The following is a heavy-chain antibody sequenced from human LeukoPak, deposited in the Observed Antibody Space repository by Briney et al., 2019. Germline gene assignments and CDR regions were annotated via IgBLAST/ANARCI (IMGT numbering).Heavy chain of an antibody. D-gene: IGHD4-17*01. J-gene: IGHJ4*02. CDR2: IYPGDSDT. Sequence: GESLKISCKGSGYTFTNYWIGWVRQMRGKGLEWMGVIYPGDSDTRYSPSFQGQVTISADKSINTAYLQWSSLKASDTAMYYCATLLTTVTPFDYWGQGTLVTVSS. V-gene: IGHV5-51*01. CDR1: GYTFTNYW. CDR3: ATLLTTVTPFDY.